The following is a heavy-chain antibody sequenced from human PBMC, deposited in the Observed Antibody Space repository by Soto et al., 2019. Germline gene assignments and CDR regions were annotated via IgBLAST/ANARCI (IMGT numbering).Heavy chain of an antibody. CDR2: ISPKSGAT. CDR1: GYTFIDYY. CDR3: ARPPGYISDWYYFDL. Sequence: GASVKVSCKVSGYTFIDYYVHWVRQAPGQGFEWLGRISPKSGATNYAQKFQGRVTMTWDTSLNTAYMELSSLISEDTAVYYCARPPGYISDWYYFDLWGQGTLVTVSS. D-gene: IGHD3-9*01. V-gene: IGHV1-2*02. J-gene: IGHJ4*02.